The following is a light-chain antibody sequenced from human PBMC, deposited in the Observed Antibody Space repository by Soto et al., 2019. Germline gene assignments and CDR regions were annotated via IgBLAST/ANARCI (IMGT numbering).Light chain of an antibody. Sequence: QSPLTQPASVSGSPGQSITISCTGTSSDVGGYNYVSWYQPHPGKAPKLIVYEVTNRPPGVSNRFSGSKSGNTASLTISGLQAEDEADYYCISYTSASTLVFGGGTKLTVL. CDR3: ISYTSASTLV. CDR2: EVT. CDR1: SSDVGGYNY. V-gene: IGLV2-14*01. J-gene: IGLJ3*02.